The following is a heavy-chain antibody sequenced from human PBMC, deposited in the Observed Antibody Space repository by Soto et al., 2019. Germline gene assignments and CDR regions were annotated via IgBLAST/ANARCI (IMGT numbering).Heavy chain of an antibody. J-gene: IGHJ4*02. CDR3: ARSIVVVTALDY. CDR1: GYTFTSYA. CDR2: INAGNGNT. D-gene: IGHD2-21*02. V-gene: IGHV1-3*05. Sequence: QVQLVQSGAEEKKPGASVKVSCKASGYTFTSYAMHWVRQAPGQRLEWMGWINAGNGNTKYSQKFQGRVTSTRDTSASTAYMELSSLRSEDKAVYYCARSIVVVTALDYWGQGTLVTVSS.